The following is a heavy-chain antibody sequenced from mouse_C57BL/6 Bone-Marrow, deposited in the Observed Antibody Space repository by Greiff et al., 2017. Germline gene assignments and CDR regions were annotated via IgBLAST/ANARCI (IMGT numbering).Heavy chain of an antibody. J-gene: IGHJ3*01. V-gene: IGHV1-9*01. D-gene: IGHD2-4*01. Sequence: QVQLQQSGAELMKPGASVKLSCKATGYTFTGYWIEWVKQRPGHGLEWIGEILPGSGSTNYNEKFKGKATFTADTSSNTSYMQLSSLTTEDSAIYYCASPLYYDYGLWFAYWGQGTLVTVSA. CDR2: ILPGSGST. CDR3: ASPLYYDYGLWFAY. CDR1: GYTFTGYW.